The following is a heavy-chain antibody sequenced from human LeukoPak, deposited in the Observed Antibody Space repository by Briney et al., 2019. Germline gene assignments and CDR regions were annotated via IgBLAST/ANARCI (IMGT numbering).Heavy chain of an antibody. J-gene: IGHJ4*02. CDR3: ARISGVTIRY. D-gene: IGHD4-17*01. V-gene: IGHV3-48*04. Sequence: PGGSLRLSCAASGFTFSSYSMNWVRQAPGKGLEWVSYISGGGTTMYYADSVKGRFTISRDNGNLYLQMSSLRVEDTAVYYCARISGVTIRYWGQGTLVTVSS. CDR2: ISGGGTTM. CDR1: GFTFSSYS.